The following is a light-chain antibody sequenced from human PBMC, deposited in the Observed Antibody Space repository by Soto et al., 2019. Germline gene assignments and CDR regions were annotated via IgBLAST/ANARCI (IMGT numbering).Light chain of an antibody. CDR2: SAS. Sequence: EIVMTQSPATLSVSPGERATLSCRASQSISTELAWYQQKPGQPPRLLIYSASTRATGVPARFTGSGSSSEFTLTTRGLQSEDFAVYYCQQGHNLPHTFGQCTRLEI. V-gene: IGKV3-15*01. CDR3: QQGHNLPHT. CDR1: QSISTE. J-gene: IGKJ2*01.